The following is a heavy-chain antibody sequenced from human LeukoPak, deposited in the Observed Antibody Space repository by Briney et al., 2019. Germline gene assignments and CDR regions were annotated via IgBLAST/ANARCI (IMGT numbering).Heavy chain of an antibody. CDR1: GFTFSNYW. J-gene: IGHJ6*03. V-gene: IGHV3-23*01. Sequence: GGSLRLSCAAAGFTFSNYWMHWVRQAPGKGLEWVSAISGSGGSTYYADSVKGRFTISRDNSKNTLYLQMNSLRAEDTAVYYCAASTTAYYDILTGYYNLHYYYMDVWGKGTTVTVSS. D-gene: IGHD3-9*01. CDR3: AASTTAYYDILTGYYNLHYYYMDV. CDR2: ISGSGGST.